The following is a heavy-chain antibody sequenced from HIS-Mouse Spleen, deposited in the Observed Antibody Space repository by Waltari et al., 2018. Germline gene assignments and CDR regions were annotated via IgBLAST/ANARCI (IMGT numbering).Heavy chain of an antibody. CDR1: GGSFSGYY. Sequence: QVQLQQWGAGLLKPSETLSLTCAVYGGSFSGYYWSWIRQPPGKGLEWIGEIKHSGSTNYNPALKSRVTISVDTSKNQFSLKLSSVTAADTAVYYCARGYTAMVRLGGLRGQGTLVTVSS. D-gene: IGHD5-18*01. CDR2: IKHSGST. J-gene: IGHJ4*02. CDR3: ARGYTAMVRLGGL. V-gene: IGHV4-34*01.